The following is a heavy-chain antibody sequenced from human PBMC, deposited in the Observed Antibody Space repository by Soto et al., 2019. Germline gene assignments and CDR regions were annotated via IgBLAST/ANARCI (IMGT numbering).Heavy chain of an antibody. CDR1: GFTFTSSA. J-gene: IGHJ3*02. Sequence: SVKVSCKASGFTFTSSAVQWVRQARGQRLEWIGWIVVGSGNTNYAQKFQERVTITRDMSTSTAYMELSSLRSEDTAVYYCAAGLLWFGELLFRAPNDAFDIWGQGTMVTV. D-gene: IGHD3-10*01. V-gene: IGHV1-58*01. CDR2: IVVGSGNT. CDR3: AAGLLWFGELLFRAPNDAFDI.